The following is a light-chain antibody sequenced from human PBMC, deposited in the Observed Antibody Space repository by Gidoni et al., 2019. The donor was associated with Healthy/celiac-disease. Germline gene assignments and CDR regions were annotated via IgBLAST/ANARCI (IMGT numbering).Light chain of an antibody. CDR1: QGSRNY. CDR2: AAA. Sequence: DIQMTQSPSSLSASVGDRVTITCRASQGSRNYLAWYQQKPGKVPKLLIYAAATLQSGVPSRFSGSGAGTDVTLTISSLQPEDVATYYCQKYNSAPYTFXXXTKLEIK. V-gene: IGKV1-27*01. CDR3: QKYNSAPYT. J-gene: IGKJ2*01.